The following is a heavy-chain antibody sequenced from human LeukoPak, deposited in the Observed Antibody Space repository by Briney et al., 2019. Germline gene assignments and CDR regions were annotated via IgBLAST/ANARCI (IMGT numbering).Heavy chain of an antibody. Sequence: ASVKVSCKASGYTFTSYGISWVRQAPGQGLEWMGWISAYNGNTNYAQKFQGRVTITRDTSASTAYMELSSLRSEDTAVYYCSVVTAIQSFDYWGQGTLVTVSS. V-gene: IGHV1-18*01. D-gene: IGHD2-21*02. CDR3: SVVTAIQSFDY. CDR1: GYTFTSYG. CDR2: ISAYNGNT. J-gene: IGHJ4*02.